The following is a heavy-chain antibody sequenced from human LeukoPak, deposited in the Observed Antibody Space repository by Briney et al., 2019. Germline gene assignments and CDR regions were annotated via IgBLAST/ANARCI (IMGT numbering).Heavy chain of an antibody. D-gene: IGHD1-1*01. CDR1: GFTFSDYY. Sequence: GGSLRLSCAASGFTFSDYYMSWIRQAPGKGLEWVSYISTTSSYTNYADSVKCRFTISRDNAKNALYLQMNSLRAEDTAVYDCAREWAPSNENWFGPWGQGTLVTGSS. CDR3: AREWAPSNENWFGP. CDR2: ISTTSSYT. V-gene: IGHV3-11*06. J-gene: IGHJ5*02.